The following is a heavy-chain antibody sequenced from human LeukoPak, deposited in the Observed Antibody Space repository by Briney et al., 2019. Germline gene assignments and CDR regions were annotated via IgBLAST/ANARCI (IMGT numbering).Heavy chain of an antibody. J-gene: IGHJ4*02. Sequence: ASVKVSCKASGYTFTGYYMHWVRQAPGQGLEWMGRINPNSGGTNYAQKFQGRVTMTRDTSISTAYMELSRLRSDDTAVYYCAREGHLSGYYFPDYWGQGNLVTVSS. CDR1: GYTFTGYY. V-gene: IGHV1-2*06. CDR2: INPNSGGT. CDR3: AREGHLSGYYFPDY. D-gene: IGHD3-22*01.